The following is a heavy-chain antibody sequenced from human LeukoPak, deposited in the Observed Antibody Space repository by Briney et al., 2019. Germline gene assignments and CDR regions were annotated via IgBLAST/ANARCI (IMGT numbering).Heavy chain of an antibody. V-gene: IGHV1-69*13. J-gene: IGHJ4*02. CDR2: IIPIFGTA. CDR3: AAAAGNFDY. D-gene: IGHD6-13*01. Sequence: SVKVSCKASGDTFTNYDINWVRQAPGQGLEWMGGIIPIFGTANYAQKFQGRVTITADESTSTAYMELSSLRSEDTAVYYCAAAAGNFDYWGQGTLVTVSS. CDR1: GDTFTNYD.